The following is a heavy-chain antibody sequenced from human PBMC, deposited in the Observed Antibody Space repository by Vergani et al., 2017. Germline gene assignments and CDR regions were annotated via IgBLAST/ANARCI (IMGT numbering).Heavy chain of an antibody. J-gene: IGHJ3*02. CDR3: ARFDTYYYDSSGYIDAFDI. CDR2: IYYSGST. CDR1: GGSISSSSYY. Sequence: QLQLQESGPGLVKPSETLSLTCTVSGGSISSSSYYWGWIRQPPGKGLEWIGSIYYSGSTYYNPSLKSQVTIFVNTSKNQFSLKLSSVTAEDTAVDYCARFDTYYYDSSGYIDAFDIWGQGTMVTVSS. D-gene: IGHD3-22*01. V-gene: IGHV4-39*01.